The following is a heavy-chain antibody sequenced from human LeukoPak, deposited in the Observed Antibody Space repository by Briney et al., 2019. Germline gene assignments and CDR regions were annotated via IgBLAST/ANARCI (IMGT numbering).Heavy chain of an antibody. Sequence: PGGSLRLSCAASGFTFSSYWMSWVRQAPGKGLEWVANIKQDGSEKYYVDSVKGRFTISKDNAKNSLYLQMNSLRAEDTAVYYCARSGLGYNGYDFDYWGQGTLVTVSS. J-gene: IGHJ4*02. V-gene: IGHV3-7*01. CDR1: GFTFSSYW. CDR3: ARSGLGYNGYDFDY. CDR2: IKQDGSEK. D-gene: IGHD5-12*01.